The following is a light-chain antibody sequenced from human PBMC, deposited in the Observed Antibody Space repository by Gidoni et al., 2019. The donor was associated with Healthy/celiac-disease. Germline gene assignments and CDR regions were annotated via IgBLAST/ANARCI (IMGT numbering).Light chain of an antibody. CDR1: SSDVGSYNR. J-gene: IGLJ1*01. V-gene: IGLV2-18*02. CDR2: EVS. Sequence: QSALTQPPSVSGSPGQSVTISCTGTSSDVGSYNRVSWYQQPPGTAPKLMIYEVSNRPSGVPDRFSGSKSGSTASLTISGLQAEDEADYYCTSYTSSDTYVFGTGTKVSVL. CDR3: TSYTSSDTYV.